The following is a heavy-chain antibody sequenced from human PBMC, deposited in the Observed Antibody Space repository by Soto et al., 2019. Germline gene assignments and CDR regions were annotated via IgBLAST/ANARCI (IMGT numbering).Heavy chain of an antibody. CDR2: INPSGGST. Sequence: ASVKVSCKASGYTFTSYYMHWVRQAPGQGLEWMGIINPSGGSTSYVQKFQGRVTMTRDTSTSTVYMELSSPRSEDTAVYYYARDLGNFAGFDPWGQGTLVTVSS. D-gene: IGHD3-3*02. J-gene: IGHJ5*02. CDR1: GYTFTSYY. V-gene: IGHV1-46*01. CDR3: ARDLGNFAGFDP.